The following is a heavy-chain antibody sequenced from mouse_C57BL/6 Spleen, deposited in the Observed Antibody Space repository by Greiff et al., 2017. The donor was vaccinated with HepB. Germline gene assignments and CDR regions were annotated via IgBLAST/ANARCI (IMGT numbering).Heavy chain of an antibody. V-gene: IGHV1-55*01. Sequence: QVQLQQPGAELVKPGASVKMSCKASGYTFTSYWITWVKQRPGQGLEWIGDIYPGSGSTNYNEKFKSKATLTVDTSSSTAYMQLSSLTSEDSAVYYCARNSNYPYYFDYWGQGTTLTVSS. CDR1: GYTFTSYW. CDR2: IYPGSGST. J-gene: IGHJ2*01. D-gene: IGHD2-5*01. CDR3: ARNSNYPYYFDY.